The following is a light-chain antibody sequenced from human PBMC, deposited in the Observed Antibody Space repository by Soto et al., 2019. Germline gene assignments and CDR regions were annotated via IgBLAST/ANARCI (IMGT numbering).Light chain of an antibody. V-gene: IGKV3-20*01. Sequence: EIVLTQSPGTLSLSPGERVTLSCRASQSVSSSYLAWYQQKPGQAPRLLIYDASSRATGIPDRFSGSGSGTDFTLTISRLEPEDFAVYYCQQYGSSPRTFGQGTQVEIK. J-gene: IGKJ1*01. CDR1: QSVSSSY. CDR2: DAS. CDR3: QQYGSSPRT.